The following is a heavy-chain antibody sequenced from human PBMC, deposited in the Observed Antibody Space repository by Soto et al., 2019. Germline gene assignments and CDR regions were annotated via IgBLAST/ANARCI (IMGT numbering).Heavy chain of an antibody. D-gene: IGHD1-26*01. CDR2: IYTSGST. CDR3: ARGGRELPADY. J-gene: IGHJ4*02. CDR1: EGSFRNGDDS. V-gene: IGHV4-30-2*01. Sequence: PLSLTCAVSEGSFRNGDDSRKWIRQPPGKGLEWIGYIYTSGSTYYSSSLKSRVTISVDTSKNQFSLKLSSVTAADTAVYYCARGGRELPADYWGQGTLVTVSS.